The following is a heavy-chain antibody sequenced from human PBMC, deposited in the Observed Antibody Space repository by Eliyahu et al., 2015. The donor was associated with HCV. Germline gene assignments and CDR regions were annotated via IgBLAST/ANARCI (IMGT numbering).Heavy chain of an antibody. D-gene: IGHD5-18*01. J-gene: IGHJ4*02. V-gene: IGHV3-73*02. CDR2: IRSKANSYAT. CDR3: TRQLDTAMVTGFDY. Sequence: EVQLVESGGGLVQPGXSLXLXCAASGFTFSXXAXHWVRQASGKGLECFGRIRSKANSYATAYAASVKGRFTISRDDSKNTAYLQMNSLKTEDTAVYYCTRQLDTAMVTGFDYWGQGTLVTVSS. CDR1: GFTFSXXA.